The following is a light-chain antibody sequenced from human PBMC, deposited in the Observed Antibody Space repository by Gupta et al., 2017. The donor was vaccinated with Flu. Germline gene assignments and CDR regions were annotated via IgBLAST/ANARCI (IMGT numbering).Light chain of an antibody. V-gene: IGKV3D-15*01. CDR3: HQYYNWPPLT. Sequence: ANLSVSLGARATLSCGTSQSVRNKVAWLKQKPYQAPRLLIYDASTSDADVTARFSGGGSGKEFTLTISSRQSEACAGYYCHQYYNWPPLTFGEGTRVDIK. CDR2: DAS. J-gene: IGKJ4*01. CDR1: QSVRNK.